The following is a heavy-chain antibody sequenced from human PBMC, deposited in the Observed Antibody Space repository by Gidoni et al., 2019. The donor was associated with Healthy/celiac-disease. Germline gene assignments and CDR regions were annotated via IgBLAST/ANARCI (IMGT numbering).Heavy chain of an antibody. CDR3: ARLATDCSGGSCYSVGMDV. J-gene: IGHJ6*02. D-gene: IGHD2-15*01. V-gene: IGHV3-53*02. Sequence: EVQLVETGGGLIQPGGSLRLSCAASGFTVSSTYMSWVRQAPGKGLEWVSVIYSGGSTYYADSVKGRFTISRDNSKNTLYLQMNSLRAEDTAVYYCARLATDCSGGSCYSVGMDVWGQGTTVTVSS. CDR1: GFTVSSTY. CDR2: IYSGGST.